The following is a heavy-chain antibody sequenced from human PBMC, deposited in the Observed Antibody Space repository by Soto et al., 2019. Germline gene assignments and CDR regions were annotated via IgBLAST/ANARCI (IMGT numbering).Heavy chain of an antibody. CDR2: IYYSATT. V-gene: IGHV4-59*11. J-gene: IGHJ1*01. D-gene: IGHD2-21*01. CDR1: GAPLSSHY. Sequence: SETLSLTCTVSGAPLSSHYWSWFRQPPGKGLEWIGYIYYSATTNFNPSLQSRVSISVDTSKTQFSLNLRSATAADTAVYYCARVVIPAFEMWGQGKLVTVS. CDR3: ARVVIPAFEM.